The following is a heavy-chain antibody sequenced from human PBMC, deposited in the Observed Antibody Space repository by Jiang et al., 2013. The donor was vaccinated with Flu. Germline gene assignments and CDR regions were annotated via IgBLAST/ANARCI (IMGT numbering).Heavy chain of an antibody. CDR3: ALSRAYGSGSYFFDY. D-gene: IGHD3-10*01. CDR1: GGSISSYY. J-gene: IGHJ4*02. V-gene: IGHV4-4*07. CDR2: LYTSGNT. Sequence: GLVKPSETLSLTCTVSGGSISSYYWSWIRQPAGKGLEWIGRLYTSGNTNYNPSLKSRVTMSIDTSKNQFSLKLSSVTAADTAVYYCALSRAYGSGSYFFDYWGQGTLVTVSS.